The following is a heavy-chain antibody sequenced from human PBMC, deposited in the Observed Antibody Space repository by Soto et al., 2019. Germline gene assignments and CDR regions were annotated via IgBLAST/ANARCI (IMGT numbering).Heavy chain of an antibody. J-gene: IGHJ4*02. CDR3: ARSTPFLKYYFDY. V-gene: IGHV4-39*01. CDR1: GGSISSSSYY. D-gene: IGHD2-15*01. CDR2: IYHSGST. Sequence: QLQLQESGPGLVKPSETLSLTCTVSGGSISSSSYYWGWIRQPPGKGLEWIGIIYHSGSTYYNPSLKSRVTISVDTSKNQFSLKLSSVTAADTAVYYCARSTPFLKYYFDYWGQGTLVTVSS.